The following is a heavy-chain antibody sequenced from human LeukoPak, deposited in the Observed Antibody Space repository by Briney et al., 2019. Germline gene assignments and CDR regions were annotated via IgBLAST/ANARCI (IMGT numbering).Heavy chain of an antibody. Sequence: GRSLRLSCAASGFSFSSDIMNFVRQSPGNGLKGVSCISGSSTHILYADSVKGRFTISRDDARNSLYLQMNSLRAEDTAVYYCAKFETRGNTDFDYWGQGTLVTVSS. V-gene: IGHV3-21*01. D-gene: IGHD2/OR15-2a*01. CDR1: GFSFSSDI. CDR2: ISGSSTHI. J-gene: IGHJ4*02. CDR3: AKFETRGNTDFDY.